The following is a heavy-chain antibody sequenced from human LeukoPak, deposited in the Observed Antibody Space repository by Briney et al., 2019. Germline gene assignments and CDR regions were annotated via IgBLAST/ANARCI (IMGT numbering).Heavy chain of an antibody. CDR3: AREVYGRSDYYYYMDV. CDR1: GFTFSSYA. V-gene: IGHV3-23*01. Sequence: GGSLRLSCAASGFTFSSYAMSWVRQAPGKGLEWVSAISGSGGSTYYADSVKGRFTISRDNSKNTLYLQMNSLRAEDTAVYYCAREVYGRSDYYYYMDVWGKGTTVTVSS. J-gene: IGHJ6*03. CDR2: ISGSGGST. D-gene: IGHD2/OR15-2a*01.